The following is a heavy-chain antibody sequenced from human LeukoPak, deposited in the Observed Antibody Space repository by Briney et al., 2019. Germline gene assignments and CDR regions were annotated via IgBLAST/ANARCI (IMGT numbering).Heavy chain of an antibody. CDR1: GYSISSGYY. CDR3: ARGSRSVEDAFDI. Sequence: PSETLSLTCTVSGYSISSGYYWGWIRQPPGKGLEWIGSIYHSGSTYYNPSLKSRVTISVDTSKNQFSLKLSSVTAADTAVYYCARGSRSVEDAFDIWGQGTMVTVSS. J-gene: IGHJ3*02. D-gene: IGHD5-24*01. V-gene: IGHV4-38-2*02. CDR2: IYHSGST.